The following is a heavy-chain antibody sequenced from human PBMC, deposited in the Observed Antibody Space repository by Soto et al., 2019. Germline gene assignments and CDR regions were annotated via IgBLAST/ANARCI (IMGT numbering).Heavy chain of an antibody. J-gene: IGHJ6*02. Sequence: SETLSLTCTVSGDSISSSSYYWGWIRQPPGKGLEWIGSIYYSGSTYYNPSLKSRVTISVDTSKNQFSLKLSSVTAADTAVYYCACIFSGGYGYGFYYYGMDVWGQGTTVT. CDR2: IYYSGST. CDR3: ACIFSGGYGYGFYYYGMDV. D-gene: IGHD5-18*01. CDR1: GDSISSSSYY. V-gene: IGHV4-39*01.